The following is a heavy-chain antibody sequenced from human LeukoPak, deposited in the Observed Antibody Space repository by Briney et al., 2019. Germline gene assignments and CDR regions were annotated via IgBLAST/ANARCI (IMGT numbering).Heavy chain of an antibody. D-gene: IGHD6-13*01. Sequence: SVKVSCKASGFTFTSSAVQWVRQARGQRLEWIGWIVVGSGNTNYAQKFQERVTITRDMSTSTAYMELSSLRSEDTAVYYCAAGSRESSSWHGYYYYGMDVWGQGTTVTVSS. V-gene: IGHV1-58*01. J-gene: IGHJ6*02. CDR1: GFTFTSSA. CDR3: AAGSRESSSWHGYYYYGMDV. CDR2: IVVGSGNT.